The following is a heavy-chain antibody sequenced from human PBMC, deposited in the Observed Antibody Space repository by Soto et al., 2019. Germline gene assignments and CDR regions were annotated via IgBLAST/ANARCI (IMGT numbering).Heavy chain of an antibody. D-gene: IGHD6-19*01. J-gene: IGHJ4*02. CDR2: INAGNGKT. CDR1: GYTFTSYA. CDR3: ARDLVYSSGSLDY. Sequence: GASVKVSCKASGYTFTSYAMHWVRQAPGQRLEWMGWINAGNGKTKYSQKFQGRVTITRDTSASTAYMELSSLRSEDTAVSYCARDLVYSSGSLDYWGQGTLVTVSS. V-gene: IGHV1-3*01.